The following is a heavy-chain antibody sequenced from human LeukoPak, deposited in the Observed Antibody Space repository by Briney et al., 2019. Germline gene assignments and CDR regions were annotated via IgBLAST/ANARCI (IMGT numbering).Heavy chain of an antibody. CDR2: IHRDDKT. J-gene: IGHJ4*02. CDR3: AREVISTPSYFDY. V-gene: IGHV3-53*01. Sequence: GGSLRLSCAASGFTVSSSFIYWVRRAPGKGPEWVSFIHRDDKTYYADSVKGRFTMSRDSSKNTLYLQMNSLGADDTAVYYCAREVISTPSYFDYWGQRILVTVSS. D-gene: IGHD2-2*01. CDR1: GFTVSSSF.